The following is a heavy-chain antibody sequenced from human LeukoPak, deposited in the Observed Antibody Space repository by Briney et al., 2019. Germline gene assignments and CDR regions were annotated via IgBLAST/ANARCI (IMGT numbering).Heavy chain of an antibody. D-gene: IGHD6-19*01. CDR2: ISYDGSNK. Sequence: PGGSLRLSCAASGFTFSSYGMHWVRQAPGKGLEWVAVISYDGSNKYYADSVKGRFTISRDNSKNTLYLQMNSLRAEDTAVYYCAKMWTSRGWWTPGDYFDYWGQGTLVTVSS. J-gene: IGHJ4*02. V-gene: IGHV3-30*18. CDR3: AKMWTSRGWWTPGDYFDY. CDR1: GFTFSSYG.